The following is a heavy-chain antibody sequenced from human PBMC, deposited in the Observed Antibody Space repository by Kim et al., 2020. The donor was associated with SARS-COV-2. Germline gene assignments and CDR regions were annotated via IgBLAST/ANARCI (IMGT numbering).Heavy chain of an antibody. D-gene: IGHD5-18*01. CDR3: ARGIHKWPGVDV. Sequence: GGSLRLSCAASGFTFGGHDMHWVRQGSGKGLEWVSAIGTAGETFYSGAVKGRFIISRENGRNSLFLQMDSLKVGDTAVYYCARGIHKWPGVDVWGQGTTAT. CDR2: IGTAGET. V-gene: IGHV3-13*04. J-gene: IGHJ6*02. CDR1: GFTFGGHD.